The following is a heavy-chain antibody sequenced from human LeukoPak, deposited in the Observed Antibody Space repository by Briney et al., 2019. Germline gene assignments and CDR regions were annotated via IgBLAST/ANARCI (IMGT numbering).Heavy chain of an antibody. CDR3: ARAPRFDWLPRLQYCFDY. CDR1: GYTFTSYD. V-gene: IGHV1-8*01. CDR2: MNPNSGNT. Sequence: ASVKVSCKASGYTFTSYDINWVRQATGQGLEWMGWMNPNSGNTGYAQKFQGRVTMTRNTSISTAYMELSSLRSEDTAVYYCARAPRFDWLPRLQYCFDYWGQGTLVTVSS. J-gene: IGHJ4*02. D-gene: IGHD3-9*01.